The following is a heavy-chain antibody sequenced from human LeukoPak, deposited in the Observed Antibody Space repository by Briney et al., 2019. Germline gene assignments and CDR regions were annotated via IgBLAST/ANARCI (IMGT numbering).Heavy chain of an antibody. CDR3: ARESTVTTPYFDY. V-gene: IGHV3-53*01. J-gene: IGHJ4*02. Sequence: GGSLRLSCAASGFTVSRSYMSWVRQAPGKGLEWVSVIYSGGSTYYADSVKGRFTISRDNSKNTLYLQMNSLRAEDTAVYYCARESTVTTPYFDYWGQGTLVTGAS. CDR2: IYSGGST. D-gene: IGHD4-17*01. CDR1: GFTVSRSY.